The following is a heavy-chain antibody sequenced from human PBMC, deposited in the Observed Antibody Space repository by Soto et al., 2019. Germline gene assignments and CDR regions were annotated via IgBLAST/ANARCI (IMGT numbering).Heavy chain of an antibody. V-gene: IGHV3-23*01. J-gene: IGHJ6*02. Sequence: EVQLLESGGGLVQPGGSLRLSCAASGFTFSSYAMSWVCQAPGKGMEWVSAISGSGGSTYYADSVKGRFTISRDNSKITLYLRMNSLGDEGTAVYYCAKDLRYSSSWFLPNDYYYAMDVWGRETTVTASS. CDR3: AKDLRYSSSWFLPNDYYYAMDV. CDR2: ISGSGGST. CDR1: GFTFSSYA. D-gene: IGHD6-13*01.